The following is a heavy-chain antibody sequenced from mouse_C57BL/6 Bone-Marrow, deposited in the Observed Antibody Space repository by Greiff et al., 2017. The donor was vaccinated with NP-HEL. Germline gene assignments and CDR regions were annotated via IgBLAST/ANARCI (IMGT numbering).Heavy chain of an antibody. CDR1: GFTFSDYG. Sequence: EVQRVESGGGLVKPGGSLKLSCEASGFTFSDYGMHWVRQAPEKGLEWVAYISSGSSTIYYADTVKGRFTISRDNAKNTLFLQLTSLRSEDTAMYYCAREGQLRSYYAMDYWGQGTSVTVSS. D-gene: IGHD3-2*02. J-gene: IGHJ4*01. CDR3: AREGQLRSYYAMDY. CDR2: ISSGSSTI. V-gene: IGHV5-17*01.